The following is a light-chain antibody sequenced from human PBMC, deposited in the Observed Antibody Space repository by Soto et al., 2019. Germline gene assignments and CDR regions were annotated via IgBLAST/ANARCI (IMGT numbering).Light chain of an antibody. CDR1: QSVSSY. CDR3: QQRSNWPLT. J-gene: IGKJ4*01. Sequence: VLTQSPATLSLSPGERATLSCRASQSVSSYLAWYQQKPGQAPRLLIYDTSNRATGIPARFSGSGSGTDFTLSISSLEPEDFAVYYCQQRSNWPLTFGGGTKVDIK. V-gene: IGKV3-11*01. CDR2: DTS.